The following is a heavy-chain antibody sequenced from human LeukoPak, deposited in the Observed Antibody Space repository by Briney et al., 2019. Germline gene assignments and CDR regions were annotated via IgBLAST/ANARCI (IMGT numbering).Heavy chain of an antibody. CDR3: ARGLRYFDLAFDY. D-gene: IGHD3-9*01. CDR2: IYYCGST. CDR1: GGSISSYY. J-gene: IGHJ4*02. Sequence: SETLSLTCTVSGGSISSYYWSWIRQPPGKGLEWIGYIYYCGSTNYNPSLKSRVTISVDTSKNQFSLKLSSVTAADTAVYYCARGLRYFDLAFDYWGQGTLVTVSS. V-gene: IGHV4-59*01.